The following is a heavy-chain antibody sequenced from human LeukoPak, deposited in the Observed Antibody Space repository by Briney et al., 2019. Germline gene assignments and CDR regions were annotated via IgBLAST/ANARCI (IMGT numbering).Heavy chain of an antibody. CDR1: GFTFSSQA. V-gene: IGHV3-23*01. CDR2: ISESGDVT. CDR3: AKEPEF. Sequence: GGSLRLSCVVSGFTFSSQAMSWVREAPGKGVEWSAGISESGDVTFHVDSVKGRFTISRDNSRNTLFLQMHSLRVEDTAVYYCAKEPEFWGQGTLVTVSS. J-gene: IGHJ4*02. D-gene: IGHD3-10*01.